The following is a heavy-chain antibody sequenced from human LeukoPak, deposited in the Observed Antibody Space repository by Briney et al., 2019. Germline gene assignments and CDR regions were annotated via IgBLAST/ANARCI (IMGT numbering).Heavy chain of an antibody. Sequence: GASVKVSCKPSGYTFTGYYMHWVRQARALGLAWMGWISAYNGNTNYAQKLQGRVTMTTDTSTSTAYMELRSLRSDDTAVYYCARDLGYDSSGYYRTPAYFDYWGQGTLVTVSS. CDR1: GYTFTGYY. CDR2: ISAYNGNT. J-gene: IGHJ4*02. V-gene: IGHV1-18*04. D-gene: IGHD3-22*01. CDR3: ARDLGYDSSGYYRTPAYFDY.